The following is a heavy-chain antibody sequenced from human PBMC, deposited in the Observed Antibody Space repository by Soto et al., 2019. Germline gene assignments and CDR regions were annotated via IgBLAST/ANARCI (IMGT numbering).Heavy chain of an antibody. J-gene: IGHJ4*02. Sequence: SETLSLTCTVSGGSVSSGSYYWSWIRQPPGKGLEWIGYIYYSGSTNYNPSLKSRVTISVDTSKNQFSLKLSSVTAADTAVYYCARGIYQLLFDYWGQGTLVTVSS. CDR1: GGSVSSGSYY. V-gene: IGHV4-61*01. CDR2: IYYSGST. D-gene: IGHD2-2*01. CDR3: ARGIYQLLFDY.